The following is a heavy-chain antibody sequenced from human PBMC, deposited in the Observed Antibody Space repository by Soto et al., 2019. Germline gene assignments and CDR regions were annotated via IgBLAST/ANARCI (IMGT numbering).Heavy chain of an antibody. CDR3: ARGSGGYSSRGTEIDN. J-gene: IGHJ4*02. CDR2: IYYSGST. D-gene: IGHD5-18*01. CDR1: GGSISSSSYY. V-gene: IGHV4-39*01. Sequence: ETLSLTCTVSGGSISSSSYYWGWIRQPPGKGLEWIGSIYYSGSTYYNPSLKSRVTISVDTSKNQFSLKLSSVTAADTAVYYCARGSGGYSSRGTEIDNRGQETLVAASS.